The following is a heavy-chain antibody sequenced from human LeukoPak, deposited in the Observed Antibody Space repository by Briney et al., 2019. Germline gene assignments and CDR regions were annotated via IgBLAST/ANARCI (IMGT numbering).Heavy chain of an antibody. Sequence: TASETLSLTCTVSGDSTRTYYWSWIRQSPGKGLEWIGYVHFTGTTNYNPFLRSRVTISLDTSKNQFSLKLTSVTAADTAVYYCAGFDDSGGNWLDPWGQGTLVTVSS. CDR1: GDSTRTYY. D-gene: IGHD4-23*01. V-gene: IGHV4-59*03. CDR3: AGFDDSGGNWLDP. J-gene: IGHJ5*02. CDR2: VHFTGTT.